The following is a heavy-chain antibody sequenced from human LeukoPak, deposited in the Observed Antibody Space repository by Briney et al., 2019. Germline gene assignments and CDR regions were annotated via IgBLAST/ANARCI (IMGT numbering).Heavy chain of an antibody. Sequence: SETLSLTCTVSGGSISSYYWSWIRQPPGKGLEWIGYIYYSGSTNYNPSLKSRVTISLDTSKNQFSLKVNSLTAADTAVYYCASSPYLPWPATYFDEWGQPTLATLSS. CDR1: GGSISSYY. V-gene: IGHV4-59*01. CDR2: IYYSGST. D-gene: IGHD2-21*01. J-gene: IGHJ4*02. CDR3: ASSPYLPWPATYFDE.